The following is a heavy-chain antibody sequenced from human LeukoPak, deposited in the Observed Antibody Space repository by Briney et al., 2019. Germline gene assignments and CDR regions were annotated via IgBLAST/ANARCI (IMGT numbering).Heavy chain of an antibody. CDR1: GGSISSDTSY. D-gene: IGHD1-7*01. V-gene: IGHV4-39*01. CDR3: ARRNYYFDY. J-gene: IGHJ4*02. CDR2: IYYSGST. Sequence: SETLSLTCTVSGGSISSDTSYWAWIRRPPGKGLEWIASIYYSGSTYFNPSLKSRVTISIDTSKNQFSLKLHSVTAADTALYYCARRNYYFDYWGQGTLVTVSS.